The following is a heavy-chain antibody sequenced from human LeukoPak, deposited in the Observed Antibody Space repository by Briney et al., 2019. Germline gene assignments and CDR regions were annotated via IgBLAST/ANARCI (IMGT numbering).Heavy chain of an antibody. J-gene: IGHJ4*02. CDR2: INTDGIST. CDR1: GVTFSSYW. CDR3: ARFSRGNPDY. Sequence: GGSLRLSCAASGVTFSSYWMHWVRQAPGKGLVWVSRINTDGISTSYADSVKGRFTISRGNAKNTLYLQMNSLRAEDTAVYYCARFSRGNPDYWGQGTLVTVSS. V-gene: IGHV3-74*01. D-gene: IGHD2/OR15-2a*01.